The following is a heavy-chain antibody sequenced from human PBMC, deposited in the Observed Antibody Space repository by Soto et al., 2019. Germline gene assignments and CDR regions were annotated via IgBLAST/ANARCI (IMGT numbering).Heavy chain of an antibody. Sequence: ESLKISCKGSGYSFTNYWINWVRQMPGRGLEWMGIIYPGDSDSRYSPSFQGQVTISADKSISTAYLQWSSLKASDTAMYYCAVWYYSDSSGYEGYYFDYWGQGTLVTVAS. CDR2: IYPGDSDS. V-gene: IGHV5-51*01. J-gene: IGHJ4*02. D-gene: IGHD3-22*01. CDR3: AVWYYSDSSGYEGYYFDY. CDR1: GYSFTNYW.